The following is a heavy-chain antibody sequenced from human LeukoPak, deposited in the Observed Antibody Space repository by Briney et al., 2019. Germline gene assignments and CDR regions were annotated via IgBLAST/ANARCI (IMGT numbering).Heavy chain of an antibody. V-gene: IGHV3-21*01. CDR1: GFTLSGYG. Sequence: GGSLRLSCAASGFTLSGYGMHWVRQAPGKGPEWVSSINPSSNYIYYTDSVKGRFTVSRDNAKNSLFLQMNSLRAEDTAVYYCARDHYNILTGYFSYWGQGTLVAVSP. CDR2: INPSSNYI. J-gene: IGHJ4*02. CDR3: ARDHYNILTGYFSY. D-gene: IGHD3-9*01.